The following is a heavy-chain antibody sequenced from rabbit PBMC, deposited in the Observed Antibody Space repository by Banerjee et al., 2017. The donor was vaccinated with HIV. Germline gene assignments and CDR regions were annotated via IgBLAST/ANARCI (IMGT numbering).Heavy chain of an antibody. J-gene: IGHJ4*01. Sequence: QQQLEESGGGLIKPGGTLTLTCKASRIDFSIDYFMCWVRQAPGKGPEWIACIYASGGIAGYASWVNGRSTISKTSSTTVTLQMTSLTAADTATYFCARDRGDVGYAYATHYFNLWGPGTLVTVS. CDR1: RIDFSIDYF. CDR3: ARDRGDVGYAYATHYFNL. D-gene: IGHD6-1*01. CDR2: IYASGGIA. V-gene: IGHV1S43*01.